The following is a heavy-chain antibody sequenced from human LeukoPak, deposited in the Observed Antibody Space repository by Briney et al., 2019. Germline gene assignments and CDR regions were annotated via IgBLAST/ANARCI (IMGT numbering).Heavy chain of an antibody. Sequence: PGGSLRLSCTASGFTFGDYAMSWVRQAPGKGLEWVGFIRSKAYGGTTEYAASVKGRFAISRDDSKSIAYLQMNSLKTEDTAVYCCASMVRGVIFDYWGQGTLVTVSS. D-gene: IGHD3-10*01. CDR2: IRSKAYGGTT. J-gene: IGHJ4*02. CDR1: GFTFGDYA. V-gene: IGHV3-49*04. CDR3: ASMVRGVIFDY.